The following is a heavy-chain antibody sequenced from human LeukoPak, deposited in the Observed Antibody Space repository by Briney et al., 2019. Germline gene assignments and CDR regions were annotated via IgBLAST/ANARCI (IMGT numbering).Heavy chain of an antibody. CDR3: AKTTWGPYYFDY. V-gene: IGHV3-23*01. CDR2: ISGSGGST. CDR1: GFTFSSYA. J-gene: IGHJ4*02. D-gene: IGHD3-16*01. Sequence: GGSLRLSCAASGFTFSSYAMSWVRQAPGKGLELVSAISGSGGSTYYADSVKGRFTISRDNSKNTLYLQMNSLRAEDTPVYYCAKTTWGPYYFDYWGQGTLVTVSS.